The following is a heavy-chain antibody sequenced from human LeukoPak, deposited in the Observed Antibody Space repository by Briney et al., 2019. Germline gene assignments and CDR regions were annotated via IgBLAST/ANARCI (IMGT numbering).Heavy chain of an antibody. D-gene: IGHD2-2*02. Sequence: ASVKVSCKASGGTFSSYAISWVRQAPGQGLEWMGRIIPILGIANYAQKFQGRVTMTEDTSTDTAYMELSSLRSEDTAVYYCATAKYCSSTSCYSRTNYYYYYGMDVWGQGTTVTVSS. V-gene: IGHV1-69*04. CDR2: IIPILGIA. J-gene: IGHJ6*02. CDR3: ATAKYCSSTSCYSRTNYYYYYGMDV. CDR1: GGTFSSYA.